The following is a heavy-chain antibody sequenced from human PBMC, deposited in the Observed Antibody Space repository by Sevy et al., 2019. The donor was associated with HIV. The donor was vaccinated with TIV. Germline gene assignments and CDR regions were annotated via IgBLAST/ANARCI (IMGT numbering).Heavy chain of an antibody. CDR3: ARDRDCTSTSCYHWFDP. D-gene: IGHD2-8*01. CDR2: TRGSSPYV. V-gene: IGHV3-11*06. J-gene: IGHJ5*02. Sequence: GGSLRLSCSASGFTFSDYYMARIRQAPGKGLEWLAYTRGSSPYVKYADSVKGRFTISRDNAKNSLFLQMDSLRVEDTAIYYCARDRDCTSTSCYHWFDPWGQGTLVTVSS. CDR1: GFTFSDYY.